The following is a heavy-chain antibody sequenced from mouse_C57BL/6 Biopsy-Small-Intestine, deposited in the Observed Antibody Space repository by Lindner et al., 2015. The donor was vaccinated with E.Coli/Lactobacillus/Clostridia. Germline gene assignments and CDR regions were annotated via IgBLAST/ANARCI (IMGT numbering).Heavy chain of an antibody. D-gene: IGHD2-5*01. CDR3: ARGKGYYSNPFAY. CDR1: GYTFTDYN. CDR2: IYPNNGGT. Sequence: VQLQESGPELVKPGASVKISCKASGYTFTDYNMDRVKQSHGKSLEWIGYIYPNNGGTGYNQKFKSKATLTVDKSSSTAYMELHSLTSEDSAVYYCARGKGYYSNPFAYWGQGTLVTVSA. V-gene: IGHV1-34*02. J-gene: IGHJ3*01.